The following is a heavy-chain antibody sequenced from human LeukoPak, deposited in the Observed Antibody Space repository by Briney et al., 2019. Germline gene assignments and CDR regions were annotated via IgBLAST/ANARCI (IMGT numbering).Heavy chain of an antibody. J-gene: IGHJ6*02. Sequence: SETLSLTCTVSGGSVSSGSYYWSWIQQPPGKGLEWIGYIYYSGSTNYNPSLKSRVTISVDTSKNQFSLKLSSVTAADTAVYYCARVVSGSYYYYYGMDVWGQGTTVTVSS. CDR1: GGSVSSGSYY. CDR3: ARVVSGSYYYYYGMDV. D-gene: IGHD1-26*01. V-gene: IGHV4-61*01. CDR2: IYYSGST.